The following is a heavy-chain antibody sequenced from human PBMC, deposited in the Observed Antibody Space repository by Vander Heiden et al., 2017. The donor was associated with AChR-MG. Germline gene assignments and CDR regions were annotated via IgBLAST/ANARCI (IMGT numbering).Heavy chain of an antibody. D-gene: IGHD4-17*01. CDR2: ISSDGRNK. Sequence: QVQLVESGGGVVQPGGSLRLSCADSGFTFRDYAMHWVRQAPGKGLEWVAVISSDGRNKYYADSVKGRFTTSRDNSKNTLYLQMNSLRAEDTAVYYCAREGVTTLLTPCLGFWGQGTLVTVSS. J-gene: IGHJ4*02. CDR3: AREGVTTLLTPCLGF. V-gene: IGHV3-30*04. CDR1: GFTFRDYA.